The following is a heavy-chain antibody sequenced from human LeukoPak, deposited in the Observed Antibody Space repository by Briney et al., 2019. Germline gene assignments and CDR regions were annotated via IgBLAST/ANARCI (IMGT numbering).Heavy chain of an antibody. D-gene: IGHD3-22*01. Sequence: GGSLRLSCAASGFTFNTYTMNWVRQAPGKGREWVSYISGSSGIIDYADSVRGRFTISRDNAKNSLYLQMNSLRAEDTAVYYCARGSTYYGSSGQVPFDYWGQGTLVTVSS. CDR3: ARGSTYYGSSGQVPFDY. V-gene: IGHV3-48*01. CDR2: ISGSSGII. J-gene: IGHJ4*02. CDR1: GFTFNTYT.